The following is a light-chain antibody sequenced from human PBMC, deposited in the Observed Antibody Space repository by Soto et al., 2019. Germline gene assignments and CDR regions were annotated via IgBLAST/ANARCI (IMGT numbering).Light chain of an antibody. J-gene: IGLJ1*01. Sequence: QLVLTQSPAASASRGASVKLTCTLSSGHSNYAIAWHQQQPEKGPRYLMKVNSDGSHRKGDGIPDRFSGSSSGAQRYLTISTVQSEDEADYYCQTWGTGIRVFGTGTKLTVL. CDR2: VNSDGSH. V-gene: IGLV4-69*01. CDR1: SGHSNYA. CDR3: QTWGTGIRV.